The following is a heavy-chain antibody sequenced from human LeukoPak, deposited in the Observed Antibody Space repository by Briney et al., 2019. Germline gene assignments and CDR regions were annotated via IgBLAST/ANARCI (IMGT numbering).Heavy chain of an antibody. J-gene: IGHJ4*02. CDR1: GYSISSGYY. CDR2: IYHSGST. D-gene: IGHD3-16*02. CDR3: ARDIKDYDYVWGSYRYFDY. V-gene: IGHV4-38-2*02. Sequence: PSETLSLTCNVSGYSISSGYYWAWIRQSPGKGLEWIGSIYHSGSTYYNPSLKSRVTMSVDTSKKQFSLKLSSVTAADTAVYYCARDIKDYDYVWGSYRYFDYWGQGTLVTVSS.